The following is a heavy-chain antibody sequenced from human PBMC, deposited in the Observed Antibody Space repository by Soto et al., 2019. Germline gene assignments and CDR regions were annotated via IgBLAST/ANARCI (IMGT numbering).Heavy chain of an antibody. J-gene: IGHJ6*02. CDR1: GFTFSSYC. CDR2: IPYDGSNK. CDR3: AKDPGVAGLYYYGMDV. D-gene: IGHD6-19*01. Sequence: PGGSLRLSCAASGFTFSSYCMHWVRQAPGKGLEWVAVIPYDGSNKYYADSVKGRFTISRDNSKNTLYLQMNSLRAEDTAVYYCAKDPGVAGLYYYGMDVWGQGTTVTVSS. V-gene: IGHV3-30*18.